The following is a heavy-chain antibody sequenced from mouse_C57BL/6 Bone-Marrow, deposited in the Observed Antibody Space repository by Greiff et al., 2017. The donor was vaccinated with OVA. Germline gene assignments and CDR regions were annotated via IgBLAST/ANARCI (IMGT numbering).Heavy chain of an antibody. J-gene: IGHJ2*01. D-gene: IGHD1-1*01. CDR3: ARHGDYGSFFDF. CDR1: GFTFSSYG. Sequence: DVKLVESGGDLVKPGGSLKLSCAASGFTFSSYGMSWVRQTPDKRLEWVATIISGGSYTYYPASVKGRITISRDNAKNTLYLQMSCLKYEDTAMYDGARHGDYGSFFDFWGRGTALTVTA. V-gene: IGHV5-6*02. CDR2: IISGGSYT.